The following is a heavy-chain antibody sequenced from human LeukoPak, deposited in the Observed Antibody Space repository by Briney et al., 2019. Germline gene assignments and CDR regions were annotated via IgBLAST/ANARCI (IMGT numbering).Heavy chain of an antibody. CDR2: ISSSSSYT. J-gene: IGHJ4*02. V-gene: IGHV3-11*06. CDR1: GFIFSDYY. CDR3: TRVVSVASYYFDY. D-gene: IGHD6-19*01. Sequence: GGSLRLSCAASGFIFSDYYMSWIRQAPRKGLEWISYISSSSSYTLYADSVKGRFTISRDNAKNSLYLQMNSLRAEDTAVYYCTRVVSVASYYFDYWGQGTLVTVSS.